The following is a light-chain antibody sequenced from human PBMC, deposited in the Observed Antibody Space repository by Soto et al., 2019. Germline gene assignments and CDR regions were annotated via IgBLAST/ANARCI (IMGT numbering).Light chain of an antibody. CDR2: GAS. J-gene: IGKJ1*01. V-gene: IGKV3-15*01. CDR3: QQYKNGWT. Sequence: IVMTQSPATLSVSPGERATLSCRASQSVSSNLAWYQQKPGQAPRLLIYGASTRATGIPAKFSGGGSGTEFTLTISSLQSEDFGIYYCQQYKNGWTFGQGTKVDIK. CDR1: QSVSSN.